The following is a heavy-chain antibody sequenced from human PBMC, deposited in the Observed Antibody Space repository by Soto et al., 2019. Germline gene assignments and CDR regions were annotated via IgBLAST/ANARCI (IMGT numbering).Heavy chain of an antibody. J-gene: IGHJ5*02. V-gene: IGHV1-18*01. CDR3: ARNYYDSSGPNWFDP. Sequence: GASVKVSCKAXCYTFTSYGISLVRHAPGQGLEWMGWISAYNGNTNYAQKLQGRVTMTTDTSTSTAYMELRSLRSDDTAVYYCARNYYDSSGPNWFDPWGQGTLVTVSS. D-gene: IGHD3-22*01. CDR2: ISAYNGNT. CDR1: CYTFTSYG.